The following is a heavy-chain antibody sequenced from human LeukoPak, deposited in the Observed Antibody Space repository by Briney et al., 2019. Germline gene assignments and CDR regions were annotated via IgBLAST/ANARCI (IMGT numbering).Heavy chain of an antibody. CDR2: ISPSGGST. CDR3: ATAYYYDSSGYYDPLDY. Sequence: ASVKVSCKASGYTFTSYYMHWVRQAPGQGLEWMGIISPSGGSTSYAQKFQGRVTMTRDTSTSTVYMELSSLRSEDTAVYYCATAYYYDSSGYYDPLDYWGQGTLVTVSS. CDR1: GYTFTSYY. J-gene: IGHJ4*02. V-gene: IGHV1-46*01. D-gene: IGHD3-22*01.